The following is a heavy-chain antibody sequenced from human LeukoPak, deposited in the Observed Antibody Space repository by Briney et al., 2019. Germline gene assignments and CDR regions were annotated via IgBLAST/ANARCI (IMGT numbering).Heavy chain of an antibody. CDR3: ATQNDHSWGSYLSLVD. J-gene: IGHJ4*02. CDR2: TFYHTGSS. D-gene: IGHD3-16*02. V-gene: IGHV4-39*01. Sequence: SKTLSLTSAVSGVSVSSGSHSWGWVRQAPGRGLEWIVTTFYHTGSSNYNPALKSQLTASIETAKNQVSLNLTSMTAADTAVYYCATQNDHSWGSYLSLVDWGRGILVAVSS. CDR1: GVSVSSGSHS.